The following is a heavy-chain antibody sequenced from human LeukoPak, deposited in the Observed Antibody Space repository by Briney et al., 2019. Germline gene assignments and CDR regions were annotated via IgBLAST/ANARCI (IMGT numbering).Heavy chain of an antibody. Sequence: GASVKVSCKASGYIFTGYYMHWVRQAPGQGLEWMGIINPSGGSTSYAQKFQGRVTMTRDTSTSTVYMELSSLRSEDTAVYYCARVVDSYGFDDAFDIWGQGTMVTVSS. D-gene: IGHD5-18*01. V-gene: IGHV1-46*01. J-gene: IGHJ3*02. CDR3: ARVVDSYGFDDAFDI. CDR1: GYIFTGYY. CDR2: INPSGGST.